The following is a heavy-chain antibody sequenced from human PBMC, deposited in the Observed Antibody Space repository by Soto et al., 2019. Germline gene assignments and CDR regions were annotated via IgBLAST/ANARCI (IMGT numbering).Heavy chain of an antibody. Sequence: GGSLRLSCTASGFTFGDYAMSWFRQAPGKGLEWVGFIRSKAYGGTTEYAASVKGRFTISRDDSKSIAYLQMNSLKTEDTAVYCCTRAVSPLEWLLGFRSYYMDVWGKGTTVTVSS. CDR2: IRSKAYGGTT. CDR1: GFTFGDYA. V-gene: IGHV3-49*03. D-gene: IGHD3-3*01. J-gene: IGHJ6*03. CDR3: TRAVSPLEWLLGFRSYYMDV.